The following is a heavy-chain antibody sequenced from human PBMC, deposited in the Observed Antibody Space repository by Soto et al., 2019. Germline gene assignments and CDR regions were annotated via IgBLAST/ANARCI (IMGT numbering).Heavy chain of an antibody. Sequence: GGSLRLSCAASGFTFSSYGMHWVRQAPGKGLEWVAVIWYDGSNKYYADSVKGRFTISRDNSKNTLYLQMNSLRAEDTAVYYCARDSFNCSGGSCYSTLILWYWGQGTLVTVSS. D-gene: IGHD2-15*01. CDR3: ARDSFNCSGGSCYSTLILWY. V-gene: IGHV3-33*01. J-gene: IGHJ4*02. CDR1: GFTFSSYG. CDR2: IWYDGSNK.